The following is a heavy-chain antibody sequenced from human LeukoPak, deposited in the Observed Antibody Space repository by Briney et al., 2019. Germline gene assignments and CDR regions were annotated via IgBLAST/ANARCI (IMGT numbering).Heavy chain of an antibody. CDR2: INPNGGGT. D-gene: IGHD3-10*01. CDR1: GYTFTGYY. CDR3: ARDQAIWFGEAVFYY. J-gene: IGHJ4*02. Sequence: ASVKVSCKASGYTFTGYYMHWVRQAPGQGLEWMGWINPNGGGTNYAQKFQGRVTITRDTSISTAYMELSRLKSDDTALYYSARDQAIWFGEAVFYYWGQGTLVTVSS. V-gene: IGHV1-2*02.